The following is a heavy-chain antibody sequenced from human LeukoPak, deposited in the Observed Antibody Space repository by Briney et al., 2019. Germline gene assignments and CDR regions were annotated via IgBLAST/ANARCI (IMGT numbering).Heavy chain of an antibody. CDR3: AKGFVDLDY. D-gene: IGHD3/OR15-3a*01. Sequence: PGGSLRLSCAASGFTFSSYSMNWVRQAPGKGLELVSSISSSSSYIYYADSVKGRFTISRDNAKNSLYLQMNSLRAEDTAVYYCAKGFVDLDYWGQGTLVTVSS. V-gene: IGHV3-21*01. CDR1: GFTFSSYS. J-gene: IGHJ4*02. CDR2: ISSSSSYI.